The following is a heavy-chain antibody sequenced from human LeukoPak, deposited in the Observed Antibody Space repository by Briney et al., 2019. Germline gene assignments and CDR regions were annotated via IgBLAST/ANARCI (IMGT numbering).Heavy chain of an antibody. D-gene: IGHD1-7*01. V-gene: IGHV3-20*04. Sequence: GGSLRLSCAASGFTFDDYGMTWVRQAPGKGLEWVSVINWNAGNTGYADSVKGRFTISRDNAKNSLYLQMNSLRAEDTALYYCARGPPPRMTGTEPVGAGGGELFDYWGQGTLVTVCS. J-gene: IGHJ4*02. CDR2: INWNAGNT. CDR3: ARGPPPRMTGTEPVGAGGGELFDY. CDR1: GFTFDDYG.